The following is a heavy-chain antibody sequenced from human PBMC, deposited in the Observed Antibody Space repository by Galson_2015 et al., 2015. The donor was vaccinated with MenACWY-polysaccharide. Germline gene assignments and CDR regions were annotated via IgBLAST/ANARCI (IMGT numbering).Heavy chain of an antibody. V-gene: IGHV5-51*03. CDR2: IYPGDSDT. CDR1: GDSFTTYW. D-gene: IGHD1-1*01. J-gene: IGHJ4*02. Sequence: QSGAEVTKPGESLPISCKGSGDSFTTYWLAWVRQMPGKGLEWMGIIYPGDSDTRYSPSFQGQVIISADKSGDTAYLQWSSLKASDTAMYYCARRFWNLEYLDWWGQGTLVTVSS. CDR3: ARRFWNLEYLDW.